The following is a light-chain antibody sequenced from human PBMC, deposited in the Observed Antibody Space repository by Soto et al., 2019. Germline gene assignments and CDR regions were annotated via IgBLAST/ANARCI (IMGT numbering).Light chain of an antibody. CDR1: SSDLGNYNR. CDR2: EVT. CDR3: CSYTTSGTYV. J-gene: IGLJ1*01. Sequence: QPVLTQPPSVSGFHVQSGAISCTETSSDLGNYNRVSWYQQPPGTAPKLIIYEVTNRPSGVPDRFSRSKSGDTASLTISGLQAEDEADYFCCSYTTSGTYVFGTGTKV. V-gene: IGLV2-18*02.